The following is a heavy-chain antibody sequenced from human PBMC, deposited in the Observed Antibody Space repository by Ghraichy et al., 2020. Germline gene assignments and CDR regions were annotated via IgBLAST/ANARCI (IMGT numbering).Heavy chain of an antibody. V-gene: IGHV3-74*01. CDR2: VDGDGTGT. CDR1: GFTFSPYW. D-gene: IGHD6-13*01. Sequence: AGSLRLSCAASGFTFSPYWMHWVRQAPGKGLEWVSRVDGDGTGTSYADSVKGRFTISRDNAKNTCYLQLNSLTAEDTAVYYCTRGGSSLPDYWGQGTLVTVSS. CDR3: TRGGSSLPDY. J-gene: IGHJ4*02.